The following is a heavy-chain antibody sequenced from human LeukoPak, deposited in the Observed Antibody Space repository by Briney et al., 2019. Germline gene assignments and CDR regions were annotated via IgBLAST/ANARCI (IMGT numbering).Heavy chain of an antibody. CDR3: ARGLLYCTNGVCYREGYYYYYYYMDV. CDR2: INHSGST. D-gene: IGHD2-8*01. V-gene: IGHV4-34*01. CDR1: GGSFSGYY. Sequence: RPSETLSLTRAVYGGSFSGYYWSWIRQPPEKGLEWIGEINHSGSTNYNPSLKSRVTISVDTSKNQFSLKLSSVTAADTAVYYCARGLLYCTNGVCYREGYYYYYYYMDVWGKGTTVTVSS. J-gene: IGHJ6*03.